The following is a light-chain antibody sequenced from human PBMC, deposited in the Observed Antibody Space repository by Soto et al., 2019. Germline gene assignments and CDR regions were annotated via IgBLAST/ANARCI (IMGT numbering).Light chain of an antibody. CDR2: DAS. CDR3: QQYNSYSWT. J-gene: IGKJ1*01. Sequence: MTQSPATLSVSPGERATLSGRASQSISSWLAWYQQKPGKAPKLLIYDASSLESGVPSRFSGSGSGTESTLTISSLQPDDFATYYCQQYNSYSWTFGQGTKVDIK. V-gene: IGKV1-5*01. CDR1: QSISSW.